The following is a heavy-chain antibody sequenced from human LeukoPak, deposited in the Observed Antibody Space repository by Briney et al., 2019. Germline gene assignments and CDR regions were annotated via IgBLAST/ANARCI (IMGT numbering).Heavy chain of an antibody. J-gene: IGHJ4*02. Sequence: SETLSLTCTVSGGSISSSSYYWGWIRQPPGKGLEWIGEINHSGSTNYNPSLKSRVTISVDTSKNQFSLKLSSVTAADTAVYYCARHCGGDCYSGSDEAYFDYWGQGTLVTVSS. CDR2: INHSGST. V-gene: IGHV4-39*07. CDR3: ARHCGGDCYSGSDEAYFDY. CDR1: GGSISSSSYY. D-gene: IGHD2-21*02.